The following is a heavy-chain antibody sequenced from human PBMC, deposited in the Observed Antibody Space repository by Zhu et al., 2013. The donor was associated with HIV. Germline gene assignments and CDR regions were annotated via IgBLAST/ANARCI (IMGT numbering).Heavy chain of an antibody. Sequence: VQLVESGGGVVQPGRSLRLSCAASGFTFSSYGMHWVRQAPGKGLEWVAVISYDGSNKYYADSVKGRFTISRDNSKNTLYLQMNSLRAEDTAVYYCAKEGATEDAFDIWGQGTMVTVSS. D-gene: IGHD1-26*01. CDR3: AKEGATEDAFDI. CDR1: GFTFSSYG. J-gene: IGHJ3*02. V-gene: IGHV3-30*18. CDR2: ISYDGSNK.